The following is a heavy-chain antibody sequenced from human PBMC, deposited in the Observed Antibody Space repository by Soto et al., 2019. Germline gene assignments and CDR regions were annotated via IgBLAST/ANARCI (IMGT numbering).Heavy chain of an antibody. CDR3: ASRGEMATIGGGYYYYGMDV. Sequence: GASVKVSCKASGYIFTGYFIQWLRQAPGQGLEWMGWINPNTSATNYAQKFQGRVTMTRDTSLGTAYMELSSLRSEDTAVYYCASRGEMATIGGGYYYYGMDVWGQGTTVTVSS. D-gene: IGHD3-16*01. CDR2: INPNTSAT. CDR1: GYIFTGYF. V-gene: IGHV1-2*02. J-gene: IGHJ6*02.